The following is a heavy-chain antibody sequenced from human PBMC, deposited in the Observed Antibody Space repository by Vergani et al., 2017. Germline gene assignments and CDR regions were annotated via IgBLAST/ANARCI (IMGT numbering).Heavy chain of an antibody. CDR1: GFTFSSYA. D-gene: IGHD3-22*01. CDR3: ARVLAGYYYDSSGYYYFDY. J-gene: IGHJ4*02. V-gene: IGHV3-30*01. CDR2: ISYDGSNK. Sequence: QVQLVESGGGVVQPGRSLRLSCAASGFTFSSYAMHWVRQAPGKGLEWVAVISYDGSNKYYADSVKGRFTISRDNSKNTLYLQMNSLRSEDTAVYYCARVLAGYYYDSSGYYYFDYWGQGTLVTVSS.